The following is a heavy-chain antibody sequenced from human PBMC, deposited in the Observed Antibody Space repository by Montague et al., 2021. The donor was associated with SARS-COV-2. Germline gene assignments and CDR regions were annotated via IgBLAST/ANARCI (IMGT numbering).Heavy chain of an antibody. Sequence: TLSLTCTVSGDSITSDVSYWSWIRQPAGKGLEWIGRIYTTGSTNYNPSLKSRLTILLDTSKNQFSLKLSSVTAADTAVYYCARDDFRWDFDCWGQGTLVTVSS. J-gene: IGHJ4*02. V-gene: IGHV4-61*02. CDR3: ARDDFRWDFDC. CDR2: IYTTGST. CDR1: GDSITSDVSY. D-gene: IGHD2/OR15-2a*01.